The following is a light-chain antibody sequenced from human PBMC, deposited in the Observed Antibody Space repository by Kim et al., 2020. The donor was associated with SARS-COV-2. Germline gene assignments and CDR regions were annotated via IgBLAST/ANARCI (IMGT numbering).Light chain of an antibody. CDR1: SSNIGAGYD. CDR3: QSYDSSLSGSDV. J-gene: IGLJ2*01. Sequence: QSVLTQPPSVSGAPWQRVTISCTGSSSNIGAGYDVHWYQQLPGTAPKLLIYGNSNRPSGVPDRFSGSKSGTSASLAITGLQAEDEADYYCQSYDSSLSGSDVFGGGTKLTVL. CDR2: GNS. V-gene: IGLV1-40*01.